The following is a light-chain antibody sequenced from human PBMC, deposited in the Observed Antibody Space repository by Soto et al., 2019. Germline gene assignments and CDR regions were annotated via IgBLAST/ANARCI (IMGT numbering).Light chain of an antibody. CDR2: EVS. CDR3: SSSASRSSV. J-gene: IGLJ1*01. V-gene: IGLV2-14*01. Sequence: QSALTQPASVSGSPGQSITISCTGTSSDVGSYNHVSWYQQHPGKAPKLMIYEVSNRPSGISSRFSGSKSGNTASLTISGLPTEDEADYCCSSSASRSSVFGTGTKLTVL. CDR1: SSDVGSYNH.